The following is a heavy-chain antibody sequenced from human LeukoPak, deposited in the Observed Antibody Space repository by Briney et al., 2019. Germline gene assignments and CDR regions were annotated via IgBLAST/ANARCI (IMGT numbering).Heavy chain of an antibody. Sequence: GSLRLSCAGSGFTLSNYWMNWVRQAPGEGLVWVSHINPGDGSTTGYADSVKGRLTVSRENAKNTLYLQMTSLKDGDTAVYYCVRDGMGTAPYDLWGQGTLVTVFS. V-gene: IGHV3-74*01. CDR1: GFTLSNYW. J-gene: IGHJ4*01. CDR2: INPGDGSTT. CDR3: VRDGMGTAPYDL. D-gene: IGHD2-8*02.